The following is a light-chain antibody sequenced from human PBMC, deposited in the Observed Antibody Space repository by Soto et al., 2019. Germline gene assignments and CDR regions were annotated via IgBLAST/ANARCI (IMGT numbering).Light chain of an antibody. CDR2: EVN. J-gene: IGLJ2*01. CDR3: SSWTSSTTQV. Sequence: QSALTQPASVSGSPGQSITISCTGTSSDVGGYNFVSWYQQHPGKAPKLMIFEVNNRPSGVSNRFSGSKSGNTASLIISGLQAEDEADYYCSSWTSSTTQVLGGGTKLTVL. V-gene: IGLV2-14*01. CDR1: SSDVGGYNF.